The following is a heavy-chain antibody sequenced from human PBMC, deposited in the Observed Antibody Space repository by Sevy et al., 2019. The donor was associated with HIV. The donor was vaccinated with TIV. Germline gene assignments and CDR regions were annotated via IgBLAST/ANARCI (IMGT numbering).Heavy chain of an antibody. V-gene: IGHV3-74*01. CDR1: GFTFSSSW. CDR3: AREVGGSGSK. CDR2: INGDGSST. D-gene: IGHD3-10*01. Sequence: GGSLRLSCAASGFTFSSSWMHWVRQAPGKGLVWVSRINGDGSSTTYADSVKGRFTIFRDNAKNTLYLQMNSLRAEDTAVYLCAREVGGSGSKWCQGTLVTVSS. J-gene: IGHJ4*02.